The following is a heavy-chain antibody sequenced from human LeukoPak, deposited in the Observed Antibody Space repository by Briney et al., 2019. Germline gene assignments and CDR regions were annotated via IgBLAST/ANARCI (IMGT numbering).Heavy chain of an antibody. V-gene: IGHV1-2*02. D-gene: IGHD3-22*01. CDR1: GYTFTGYH. CDR3: ARDHYYDSSGYSAYYFGMDV. Sequence: ASVKISCKACGYTFTGYHMHWVRQAPGQGLEWMGWINPNRGGTNYAQKFQGRVTMTRGTSTSTVYMELSRLRSDDTAVYYCARDHYYDSSGYSAYYFGMDVWGQGTTVTVSS. CDR2: INPNRGGT. J-gene: IGHJ6*02.